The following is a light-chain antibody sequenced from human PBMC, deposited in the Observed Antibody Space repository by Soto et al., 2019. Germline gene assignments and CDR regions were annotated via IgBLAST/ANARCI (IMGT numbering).Light chain of an antibody. CDR2: GAS. J-gene: IGKJ1*01. Sequence: EIVMTQSPATLSVSPGERATLSCRASQSVSSNLAWYQKKPGQAPMLLIYGASTRATGIPARFSGSGSGTEFTLTISRLQSEDYAVYYCQQYDNWWTFGQGTRVESK. CDR3: QQYDNWWT. V-gene: IGKV3-15*01. CDR1: QSVSSN.